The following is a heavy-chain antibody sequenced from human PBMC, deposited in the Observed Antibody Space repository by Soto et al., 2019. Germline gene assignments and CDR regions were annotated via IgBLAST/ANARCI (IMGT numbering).Heavy chain of an antibody. CDR1: GYTFTSYD. CDR3: AQARAYYYGMEV. V-gene: IGHV1-8*01. J-gene: IGHJ6*01. CDR2: MTPNSGNT. Sequence: QVQLVQSGAEVKKPGASVKVSCKASGYTFTSYDINWVRQATGQGLEWLGWMTPNSGNTGYAQKFQGRVTMTRNPSISTAYMELRSLRAEDTAVYYCAQARAYYYGMEVWGQGTTVTESS.